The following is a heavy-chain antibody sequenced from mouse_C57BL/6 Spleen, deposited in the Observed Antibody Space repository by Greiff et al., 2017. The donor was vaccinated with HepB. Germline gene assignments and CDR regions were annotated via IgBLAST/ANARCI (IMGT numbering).Heavy chain of an antibody. CDR1: GYTFTDYN. Sequence: EVQLQQSGPELVKPGASVKMSCKASGYTFTDYNMHWVKQSHGKSLEWIGYINPNNGGTSYNQKFKGKATLTVNKSSSTAYMELRSLTSEDSAVYYCARGGLYDYDWYFDVWGTGTTVTVSS. J-gene: IGHJ1*03. V-gene: IGHV1-22*01. D-gene: IGHD2-4*01. CDR2: INPNNGGT. CDR3: ARGGLYDYDWYFDV.